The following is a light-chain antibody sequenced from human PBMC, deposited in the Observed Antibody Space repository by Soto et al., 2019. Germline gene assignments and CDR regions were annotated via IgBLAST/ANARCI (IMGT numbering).Light chain of an antibody. CDR3: QQSYSTPPIN. J-gene: IGKJ5*01. V-gene: IGKV1-39*01. Sequence: DIQMTPSPSSLSASVVDRVTITCRASQSISSYLNWYQQKPGKAPKLLIYAASSLQSGVPSRFSGSGSGTDFTLTIRSLQPEDFATYYCQQSYSTPPINCGQGKRRAIK. CDR1: QSISSY. CDR2: AAS.